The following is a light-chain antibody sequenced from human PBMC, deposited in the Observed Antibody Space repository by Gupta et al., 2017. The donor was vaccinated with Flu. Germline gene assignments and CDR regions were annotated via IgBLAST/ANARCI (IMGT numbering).Light chain of an antibody. Sequence: QSALTQPPSASGSPGQSVTISCTGTSRDVGGDNYVSWYQQHPGKAPKLMVYEVSKRPSSVPGRFSDSEAGNTATLTVSEHKEGEEADYYCNADASNNNLVFGGGTKLTVL. V-gene: IGLV2-8*01. CDR3: NADASNNNLV. CDR1: SRDVGGDNY. J-gene: IGLJ2*01. CDR2: EVS.